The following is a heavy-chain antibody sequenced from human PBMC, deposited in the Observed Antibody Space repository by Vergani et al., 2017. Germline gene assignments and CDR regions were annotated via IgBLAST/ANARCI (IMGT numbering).Heavy chain of an antibody. J-gene: IGHJ4*02. Sequence: QVQLQESGPGLVKPSQTLSLPCTVSGGSISSGDYYWSWIRQPPGKGLEWIGYTYYSVSTYYNPSLKSRVTISVDTSKNQFSLKLSSVSAADTAVYYCARADWGDSSGYYYDYWGQGTLVTVSS. CDR1: GGSISSGDYY. V-gene: IGHV4-30-4*08. CDR2: TYYSVST. CDR3: ARADWGDSSGYYYDY. D-gene: IGHD3-22*01.